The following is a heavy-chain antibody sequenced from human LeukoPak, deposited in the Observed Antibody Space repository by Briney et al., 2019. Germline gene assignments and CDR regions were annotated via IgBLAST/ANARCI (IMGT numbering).Heavy chain of an antibody. Sequence: TGGSLRLSCAASGFTFSSYGMHWVRQAPGKGLEWVAVIWYDGSNKYYADSVKGRFTISRDNSKNTLYLQMNSLRAEDTAVYYCARDGSSSDPYYYYYGMDVWGQGTTVTVSS. J-gene: IGHJ6*02. D-gene: IGHD6-6*01. CDR3: ARDGSSSDPYYYYYGMDV. CDR1: GFTFSSYG. V-gene: IGHV3-33*01. CDR2: IWYDGSNK.